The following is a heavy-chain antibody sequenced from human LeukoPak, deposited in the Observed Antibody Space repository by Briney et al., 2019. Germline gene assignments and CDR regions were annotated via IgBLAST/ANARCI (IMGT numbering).Heavy chain of an antibody. J-gene: IGHJ3*02. CDR1: GFTFSAYG. Sequence: PGRSLRLPCAASGFTFSAYGRHWVRQAPGKGLEWITVIYHAGTHYADSVKGRFTVSRDNSENTLYLQMNSLRAEDTAMYYCASQGGPMGSDDAFDIWGRGTMVTVSA. CDR2: IYHAGT. V-gene: IGHV3-33*01. D-gene: IGHD3-10*01. CDR3: ASQGGPMGSDDAFDI.